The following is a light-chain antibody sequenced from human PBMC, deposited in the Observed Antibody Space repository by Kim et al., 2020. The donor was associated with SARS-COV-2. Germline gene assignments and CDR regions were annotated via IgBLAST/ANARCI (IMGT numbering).Light chain of an antibody. V-gene: IGLV2-11*02. J-gene: IGLJ2*01. CDR1: SSDVGAYNY. CDR2: DVN. Sequence: PGQSVTICCTGTSSDVGAYNYVSWYQQHPAKAPKLMIYDVNKRPSGVPDRFSGSKSGNTASLTISGLQAEDEADYYCCSYAGSYTLFGGGTQLTVL. CDR3: CSYAGSYTL.